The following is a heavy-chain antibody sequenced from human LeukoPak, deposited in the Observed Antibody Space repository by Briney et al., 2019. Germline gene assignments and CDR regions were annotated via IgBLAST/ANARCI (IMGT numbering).Heavy chain of an antibody. V-gene: IGHV4-34*01. CDR2: INHSGST. Sequence: SETLSLTCAVYGGSFSGYYWSWIRQPPGKGLEWIGEINHSGSTNYNPSLKSRVTISVDTSKNQFSLKLSSVTAADTAVYYCAKSGITAAGTGCFAPWGQGTLVTVSS. D-gene: IGHD6-13*01. CDR3: AKSGITAAGTGCFAP. CDR1: GGSFSGYY. J-gene: IGHJ5*02.